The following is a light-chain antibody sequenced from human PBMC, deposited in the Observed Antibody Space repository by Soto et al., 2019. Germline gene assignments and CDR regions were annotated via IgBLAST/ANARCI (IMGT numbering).Light chain of an antibody. V-gene: IGLV1-44*01. CDR1: TSNIGDNT. CDR2: SNY. CDR3: SAWDDSLNGVI. Sequence: QSVMTQPPSASGAPGQTVTISCSGTTSNIGDNTANWYQRRPETAPTLLIHSNYQRPSGVPDRFSGSKSGTSASLAISGLQSEDEADYYCSAWDDSLNGVIFGGGTKLTVL. J-gene: IGLJ2*01.